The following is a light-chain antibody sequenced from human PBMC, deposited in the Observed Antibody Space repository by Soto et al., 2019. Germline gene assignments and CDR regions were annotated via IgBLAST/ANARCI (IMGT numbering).Light chain of an antibody. CDR2: PAS. Sequence: DIQMTQSPSSLSASIGARVTIACRASQTIHSYLNWYQQKPGKAPKLLISPASSLQSGVPSRFSGGGFGTDFTLTISSLQPEDFATYYCQQSHDVPLSFGQGTKVEI. J-gene: IGKJ1*01. V-gene: IGKV1-39*01. CDR1: QTIHSY. CDR3: QQSHDVPLS.